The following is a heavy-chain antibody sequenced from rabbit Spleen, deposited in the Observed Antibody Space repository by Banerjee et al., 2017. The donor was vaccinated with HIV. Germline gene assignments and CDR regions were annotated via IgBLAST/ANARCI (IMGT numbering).Heavy chain of an antibody. CDR2: IELGSGGFT. D-gene: IGHD1-1*01. CDR1: GFSFSNKAV. V-gene: IGHV1S45*01. Sequence: QEQLEESGGDLVQPEGSLTLTCKASGFSFSNKAVMCWVRQAPGKGLEWIGCIELGSGGFTYFASWAKGRFTITKTSSTKVTLQLTSLTAADTATYFCARDTSSSFSSYGMDLWGQGTLVTVS. CDR3: ARDTSSSFSSYGMDL. J-gene: IGHJ6*01.